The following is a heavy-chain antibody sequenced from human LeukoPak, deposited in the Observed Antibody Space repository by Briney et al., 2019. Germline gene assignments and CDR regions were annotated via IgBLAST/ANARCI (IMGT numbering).Heavy chain of an antibody. D-gene: IGHD6-13*01. Sequence: PSETLSLTCTVSGGSISSNYMSWVRQAPGKGLEWVSVIYSGGSTYYADSVKGRFTISRDNSKNTLYLQMNSLRAEDTAVYYCARDRFGSSWYYFDYWGQGTLVTISS. CDR3: ARDRFGSSWYYFDY. J-gene: IGHJ4*02. CDR1: GGSISSNY. V-gene: IGHV3-53*01. CDR2: IYSGGST.